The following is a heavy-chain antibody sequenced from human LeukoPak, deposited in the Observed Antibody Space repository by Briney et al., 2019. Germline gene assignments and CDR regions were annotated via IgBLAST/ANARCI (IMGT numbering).Heavy chain of an antibody. Sequence: GGSLRLSCAASVFTFSSYEMNWVRQAPGKGLEWVSYISRSGTTIFYADSVKGRFTISRDNAKNSLYLQMNSLRAEDTAVYYCARGPPYFYDGSGYYRLDFWGQGTLVTVSS. V-gene: IGHV3-48*03. CDR1: VFTFSSYE. J-gene: IGHJ4*02. CDR2: ISRSGTTI. D-gene: IGHD3-22*01. CDR3: ARGPPYFYDGSGYYRLDF.